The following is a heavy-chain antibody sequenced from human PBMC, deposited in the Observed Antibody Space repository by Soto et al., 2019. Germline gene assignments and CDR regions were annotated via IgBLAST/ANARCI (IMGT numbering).Heavy chain of an antibody. CDR1: AYTFTSYG. CDR3: ARVLGRSGYRKKGAFDI. D-gene: IGHD3-22*01. V-gene: IGHV1-18*04. CDR2: ISAYNGNT. J-gene: IGHJ3*02. Sequence: ASVKVSCKASAYTFTSYGISWVRQAPGQGLEWMGWISAYNGNTNYAQKLQGRVTMTTDTSTSTAYMELRSLRSDDKAVYYSARVLGRSGYRKKGAFDIWGQGTMVTVSS.